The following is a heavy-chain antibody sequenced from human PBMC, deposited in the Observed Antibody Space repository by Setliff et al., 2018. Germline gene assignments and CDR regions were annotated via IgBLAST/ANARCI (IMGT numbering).Heavy chain of an antibody. V-gene: IGHV3-15*07. CDR2: IKGKNDGLAT. CDR3: TTDPSPTFGGVIGAAFDF. Sequence: GGSLRLSCAASGFTFSTAWMNWVRQAPGKGLEWVGRIKGKNDGLATDYAAPVKGRFTISRDDSKNTLYLQMNSLKTEDTAVHYCTTDPSPTFGGVIGAAFDFWGQGTMVTVSS. D-gene: IGHD3-16*01. CDR1: GFTFSTAW. J-gene: IGHJ3*01.